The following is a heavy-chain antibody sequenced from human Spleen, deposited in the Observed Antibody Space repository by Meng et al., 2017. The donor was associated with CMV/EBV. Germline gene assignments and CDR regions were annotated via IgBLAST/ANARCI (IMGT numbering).Heavy chain of an antibody. J-gene: IGHJ6*02. CDR1: GFTFSSYG. D-gene: IGHD2-2*01. Sequence: GGSLRLSCAASGFTFSSYGMHWVRQAPGKGLEWVAVIWYDGSNKYYADSVKGRFTISRDNSKNTLYLQMNSLRAEDTAVYYCARGHCSSTKCYGLGPFGMNVWGQGTTVTVSS. CDR3: ARGHCSSTKCYGLGPFGMNV. CDR2: IWYDGSNK. V-gene: IGHV3-33*01.